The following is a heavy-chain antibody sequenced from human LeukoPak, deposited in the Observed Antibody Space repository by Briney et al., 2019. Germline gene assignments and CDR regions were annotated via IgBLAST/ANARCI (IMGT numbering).Heavy chain of an antibody. J-gene: IGHJ6*02. V-gene: IGHV3-33*01. Sequence: GRSLRLSCAASGFTFSRYGMHWVRQAPGKGLEWVAVIWYDETNKYQADSVKGRFTISRDNSKNTLYLQMNSVRAEDTAVYYCARDYSTTWSYGMDVWGQGTTVTVSS. CDR2: IWYDETNK. CDR1: GFTFSRYG. CDR3: ARDYSTTWSYGMDV. D-gene: IGHD2-2*01.